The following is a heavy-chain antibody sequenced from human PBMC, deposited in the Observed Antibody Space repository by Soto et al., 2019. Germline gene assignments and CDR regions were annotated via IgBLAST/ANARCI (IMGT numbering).Heavy chain of an antibody. Sequence: GGSLRLSCAASGFTFSILAMGWVRQAPGKGLEWVSVIDYTGGTTYYTDSVKGRFTISRDNSKKMLYLQMNSLRAEDTAGYYCAKDATRTDGWYYFDYWGQGALVTVSS. CDR3: AKDATRTDGWYYFDY. D-gene: IGHD6-19*01. V-gene: IGHV3-23*01. CDR2: IDYTGGTT. CDR1: GFTFSILA. J-gene: IGHJ4*02.